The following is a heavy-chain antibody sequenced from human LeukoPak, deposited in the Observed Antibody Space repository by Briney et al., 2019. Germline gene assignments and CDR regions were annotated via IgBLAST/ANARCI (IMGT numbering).Heavy chain of an antibody. V-gene: IGHV3-53*01. J-gene: IGHJ3*02. D-gene: IGHD1-26*01. CDR2: IYSGGST. Sequence: PGGSLRLSCAASGFTFSSYSMNWVRQAPGKGLEWVSIIYSGGSTFYADSVKGRFTISRDNSKNTLYLQMNSLRAEDTAVYYCARGGSYLSAFDIWGQGTMVTVPS. CDR3: ARGGSYLSAFDI. CDR1: GFTFSSYS.